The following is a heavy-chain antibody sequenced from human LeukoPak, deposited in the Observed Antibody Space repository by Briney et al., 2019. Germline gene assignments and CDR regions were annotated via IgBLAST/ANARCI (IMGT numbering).Heavy chain of an antibody. D-gene: IGHD6-19*01. CDR2: INSNSGAT. CDR1: GYTFTDYY. V-gene: IGHV1-2*02. J-gene: IGHJ4*02. Sequence: GASVKVSCEASGYTFTDYYMHWVRQAPGQGPEWMGWINSNSGATNYAQKLQGRVTMTTDTSTSTAYMELRSLRSDDTAVYYCARDWVAVAGSTDYWGQGTLVTVSS. CDR3: ARDWVAVAGSTDY.